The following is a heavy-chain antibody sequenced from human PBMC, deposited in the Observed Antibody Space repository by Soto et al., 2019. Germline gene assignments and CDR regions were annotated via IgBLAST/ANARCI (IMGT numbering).Heavy chain of an antibody. CDR1: GFTFSSYA. Sequence: GGSLRLSCAASGFTFSSYAMHWVRQAPGKGLEWVAVMSYDGSNKYYADSVKGRFTISRDNSKNTLYLQMNSLRAEDTAVYYCARALRRDYDFWSGYASDAFDIWGQGTMVTVSS. CDR2: MSYDGSNK. V-gene: IGHV3-30-3*01. J-gene: IGHJ3*02. D-gene: IGHD3-3*01. CDR3: ARALRRDYDFWSGYASDAFDI.